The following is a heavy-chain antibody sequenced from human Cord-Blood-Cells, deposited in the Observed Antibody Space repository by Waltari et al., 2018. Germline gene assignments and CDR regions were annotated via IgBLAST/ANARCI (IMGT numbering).Heavy chain of an antibody. J-gene: IGHJ4*02. CDR3: ARSFRELLPRGN. V-gene: IGHV4-31*03. CDR1: GGSIRSGGYY. Sequence: QVQLQESGPGLVKPSQTLSLPCTVSGGSIRSGGYYWTWIRQPPGKGLEWIGYTYYRGSTYYNPSLKSRVTISVDTSKNQFSLKLSSVTAADTAVYYCARSFRELLPRGNWGQGTLVTVSS. CDR2: TYYRGST. D-gene: IGHD3-10*01.